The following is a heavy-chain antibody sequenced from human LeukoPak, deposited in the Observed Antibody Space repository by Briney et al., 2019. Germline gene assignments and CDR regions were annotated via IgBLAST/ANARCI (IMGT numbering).Heavy chain of an antibody. CDR2: INSDGTGI. Sequence: VRLSCAASGFTFRAYYMHWVQQAPGKELEWVSSINSDGTGINYADSVKGRFTVSRDNAKNTLYLQMNSLRAEDTAVYYCVRDRDGYNYWGQGTLVTVSS. V-gene: IGHV3-74*01. CDR3: VRDRDGYNY. D-gene: IGHD5-24*01. J-gene: IGHJ4*02. CDR1: GFTFRAYY.